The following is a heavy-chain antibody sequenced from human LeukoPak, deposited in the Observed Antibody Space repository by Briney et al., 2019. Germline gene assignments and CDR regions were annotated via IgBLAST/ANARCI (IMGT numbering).Heavy chain of an antibody. J-gene: IGHJ5*02. Sequence: SVKVSCKASGGTFSSYAISWVRQAPGQGLEWMGGIIPIFGTANYAQKFQGRVTITADESTSTAYMELSSLRSEDTAVYYCAREGGIVVVPAAISNWFDPWGQGTLVTVSS. CDR3: AREGGIVVVPAAISNWFDP. CDR2: IIPIFGTA. CDR1: GGTFSSYA. D-gene: IGHD2-2*02. V-gene: IGHV1-69*13.